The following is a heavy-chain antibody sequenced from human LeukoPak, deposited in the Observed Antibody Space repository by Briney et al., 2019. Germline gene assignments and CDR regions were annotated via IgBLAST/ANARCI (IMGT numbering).Heavy chain of an antibody. CDR2: ISGSGGST. CDR3: AKGLATLRIAHGMDV. CDR1: GSTFSSYA. D-gene: IGHD3-16*02. Sequence: PGGSLRLSCAASGSTFSSYAMSWVRQAPGKGLEWVSAISGSGGSTYYADSVKGRFTISRDNSKNTLYLQMNSLRAEDTAVYYCAKGLATLRIAHGMDVWGQGTTVTVSS. V-gene: IGHV3-23*01. J-gene: IGHJ6*02.